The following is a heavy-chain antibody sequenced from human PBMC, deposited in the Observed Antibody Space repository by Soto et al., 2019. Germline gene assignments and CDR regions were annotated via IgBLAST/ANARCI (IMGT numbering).Heavy chain of an antibody. V-gene: IGHV4-31*03. Sequence: SETLSLTCTVSGGSISSGGYYWSWIRQHPGKGLEWIGYIYYSGSTYYNPSLKSRVNISVDTSKNQFSLKLSSVTAADTAVYYCARYGGNSEGVTLDYYYYGMDVWGQRTTVTVSS. CDR1: GGSISSGGYY. D-gene: IGHD2-21*02. CDR2: IYYSGST. J-gene: IGHJ6*02. CDR3: ARYGGNSEGVTLDYYYYGMDV.